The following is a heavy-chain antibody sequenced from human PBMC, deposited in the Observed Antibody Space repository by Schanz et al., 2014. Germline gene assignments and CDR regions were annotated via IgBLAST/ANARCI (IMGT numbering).Heavy chain of an antibody. CDR3: AKDAPYPFDL. CDR1: GFTFSTHA. CDR2: VSRSTPDI. V-gene: IGHV3-23*04. Sequence: EVQLVESGGDLVQPGGSLRLSCSASGFTFSTHAMHWVRQAPGKGLEWVSYVSRSTPDIYYADSVKGRFTISRDNSKNTLYLQMNSLRPEDTAVYYCAKDAPYPFDLWGRGTLITVSS. J-gene: IGHJ2*01.